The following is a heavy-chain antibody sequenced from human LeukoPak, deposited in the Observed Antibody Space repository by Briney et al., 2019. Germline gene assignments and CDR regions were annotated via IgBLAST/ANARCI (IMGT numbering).Heavy chain of an antibody. CDR1: GFTFNSYN. CDR3: AKSYYDSSGYYGPIGIDY. Sequence: GGSLRLSCAASGFTFNSYNMNWVRQAPGKGLEWVSAISGSGGSTYYADSVKGRFTISRDNSKNTLYLQMNSLRAEDTAVYYCAKSYYDSSGYYGPIGIDYWGQGTLVTVSS. D-gene: IGHD3-22*01. CDR2: ISGSGGST. V-gene: IGHV3-23*01. J-gene: IGHJ4*02.